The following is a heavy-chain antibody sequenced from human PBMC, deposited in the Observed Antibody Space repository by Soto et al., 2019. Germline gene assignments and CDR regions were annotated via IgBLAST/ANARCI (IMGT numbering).Heavy chain of an antibody. J-gene: IGHJ4*02. CDR2: ISVSGETT. Sequence: EVQLLESGRGLVRPGGSLRLSCAASGFSFTNYAMSCVRQAPGKGLEWLSAISVSGETTYYADSVRGRFTISRDNSRATVFLQMSNLRAEDTALYYCAKEQWLIQGHFDYWGQGILVTVSS. D-gene: IGHD5-18*01. CDR1: GFSFTNYA. CDR3: AKEQWLIQGHFDY. V-gene: IGHV3-23*01.